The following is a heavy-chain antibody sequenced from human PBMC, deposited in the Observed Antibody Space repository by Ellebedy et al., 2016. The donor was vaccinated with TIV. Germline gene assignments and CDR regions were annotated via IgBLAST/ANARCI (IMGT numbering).Heavy chain of an antibody. D-gene: IGHD6-19*01. V-gene: IGHV4-34*01. CDR1: GGSFSGYY. Sequence: MPSETLSLTCAVYGGSFSGYYWSWIRQPPGKGLEWIGEINHSGSTNYNPSLKSRVTISVDTSKNQFSLKLSSVTAADTAVYYCARDSGSGWYYFDYWGQGTLVTVSS. J-gene: IGHJ4*02. CDR2: INHSGST. CDR3: ARDSGSGWYYFDY.